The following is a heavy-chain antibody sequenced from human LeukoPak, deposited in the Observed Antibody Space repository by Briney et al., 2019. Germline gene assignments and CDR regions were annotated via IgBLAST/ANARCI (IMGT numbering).Heavy chain of an antibody. J-gene: IGHJ4*02. D-gene: IGHD3-10*01. CDR3: ARAILWFGEWEDY. CDR2: INPNSGGT. V-gene: IGHV1-2*06. CDR1: GYTFTGHY. Sequence: GASVKVSCKASGYTFTGHYMHWVRQAPGHGLEWMGRINPNSGGTNYAQKFQGRVTMTRDTSISTAYMELSRLRSDDTAVYYCARAILWFGEWEDYWGQGTLVTVSS.